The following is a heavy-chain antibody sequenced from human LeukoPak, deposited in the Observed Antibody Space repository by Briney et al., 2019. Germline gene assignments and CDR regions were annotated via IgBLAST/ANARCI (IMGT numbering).Heavy chain of an antibody. CDR2: IREERGQE. J-gene: IGHJ5*02. Sequence: GGSLRLSCVASGLTFSNHWMSWDRQAPGKGLEWVANIREERGQEYYVDSVKGRFTISKNSAKSSLYLQMNTLRVEDTAMYYCASLDTAKQPLANHWGQGTLVTVSS. CDR1: GLTFSNHW. CDR3: ASLDTAKQPLANH. V-gene: IGHV3-7*03. D-gene: IGHD5-18*01.